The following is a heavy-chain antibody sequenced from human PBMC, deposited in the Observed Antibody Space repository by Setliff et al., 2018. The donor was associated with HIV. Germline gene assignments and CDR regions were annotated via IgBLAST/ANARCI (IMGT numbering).Heavy chain of an antibody. CDR1: GYTFTSYA. V-gene: IGHV1-3*01. Sequence: GASVKVSCKASGYTFTSYAMHWVRQAPGQRLEWMGWINAGNGNTKYSQKFQGRITITRDISASTAYMGLSSLRSEDTAVYYCARTPEGAAVFDDWGQGTLVTVSS. CDR3: ARTPEGAAVFDD. D-gene: IGHD6-25*01. J-gene: IGHJ4*02. CDR2: INAGNGNT.